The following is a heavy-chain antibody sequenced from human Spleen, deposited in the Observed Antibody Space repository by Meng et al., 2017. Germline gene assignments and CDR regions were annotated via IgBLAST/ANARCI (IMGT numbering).Heavy chain of an antibody. CDR2: IDPKSGDT. J-gene: IGHJ4*02. CDR3: ARDEDISAAGKLFGDY. V-gene: IGHV1-2*04. D-gene: IGHD6-13*01. CDR1: GYTFTGYY. Sequence: ASVKVSCKASGYTFTGYYMHWVRQAPGQGLEWMGRIDPKSGDTHYAQRFQGWVTMTGDTSISTAYMELSGLRSDDTAMYYCARDEDISAAGKLFGDYWGQGTLVTVSS.